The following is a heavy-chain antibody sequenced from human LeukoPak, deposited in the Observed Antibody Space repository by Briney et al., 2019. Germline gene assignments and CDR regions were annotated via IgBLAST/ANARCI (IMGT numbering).Heavy chain of an antibody. CDR2: IKQDGGEQ. Sequence: PGGSLRLSCAASGFTFSSYWMTWVRQAPGKGLEWVANIKQDGGEQYYVDSVRGRFTISRDNAKNSLYLQMNNLRVEDTAIYYCAKASWVSSTDAVRWGQGTLVTVSS. CDR3: AKASWVSSTDAVR. D-gene: IGHD3-16*01. J-gene: IGHJ4*02. CDR1: GFTFSSYW. V-gene: IGHV3-7*03.